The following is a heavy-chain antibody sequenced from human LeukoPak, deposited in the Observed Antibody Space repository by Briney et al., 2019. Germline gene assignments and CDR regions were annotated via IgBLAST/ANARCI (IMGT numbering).Heavy chain of an antibody. CDR2: ISQDGSEK. D-gene: IGHD3-22*01. CDR1: GFTFNNYW. J-gene: IGHJ4*02. Sequence: PGGSLRLSCAASGFTFNNYWLTWVRQAPGKGLEWVAKISQDGSEKYYVDSVKGRLTISRDSGKNSLYLQMNSLRVEDTAVYYCARAVGSSGCDYWGQGTLVTVSS. CDR3: ARAVGSSGCDY. V-gene: IGHV3-7*01.